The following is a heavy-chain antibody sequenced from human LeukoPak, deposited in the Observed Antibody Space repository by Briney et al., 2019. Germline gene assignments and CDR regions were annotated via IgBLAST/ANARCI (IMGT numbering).Heavy chain of an antibody. Sequence: SETLSLTCTVSGGSISSNNYYWGWIRQPPGKGLEWIGSFSYSGSTYYNPSLKSRVTISIGTSRNQFSLKVTSVTAADTAIYYCAREGLDYGGTLNWFDPWGQGTLVTVSS. J-gene: IGHJ5*02. CDR2: FSYSGST. D-gene: IGHD4-23*01. CDR3: AREGLDYGGTLNWFDP. V-gene: IGHV4-39*07. CDR1: GGSISSNNYY.